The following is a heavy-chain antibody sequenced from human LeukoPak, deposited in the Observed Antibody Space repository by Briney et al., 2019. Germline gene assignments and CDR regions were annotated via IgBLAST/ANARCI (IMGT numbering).Heavy chain of an antibody. CDR2: MNPNSANK. CDR3: ARRRGAGPHNWFDP. Sequence: EASVKVSCKASGYTFTSYDINWVRQATGQGLEWMGWMNPNSANKGYAQKFQGRVTMTRNTSISTAYMELSSLASEDTAVYYCARRRGAGPHNWFDPWGQGTLVTVSS. CDR1: GYTFTSYD. D-gene: IGHD3-10*01. J-gene: IGHJ5*02. V-gene: IGHV1-8*01.